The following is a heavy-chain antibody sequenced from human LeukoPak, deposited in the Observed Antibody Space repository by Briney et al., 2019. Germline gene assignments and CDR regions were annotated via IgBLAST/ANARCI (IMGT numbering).Heavy chain of an antibody. CDR3: ARHGQRHSSSFDS. D-gene: IGHD6-13*01. J-gene: IGHJ4*02. CDR2: IYYSGST. Sequence: SETLSLTCTVSGDSISGYYWSWIRQPPGKGLEWIAYIYYSGSTNYNPSLKSRVTISVDTSNNQFSLKLSSVTAADTAVYYCARHGQRHSSSFDSWGQGTLVTVSS. CDR1: GDSISGYY. V-gene: IGHV4-59*08.